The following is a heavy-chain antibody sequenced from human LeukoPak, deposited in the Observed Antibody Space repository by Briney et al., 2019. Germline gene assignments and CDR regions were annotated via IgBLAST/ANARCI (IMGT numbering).Heavy chain of an antibody. D-gene: IGHD1-26*01. V-gene: IGHV4-61*01. CDR2: IYYSGST. J-gene: IGHJ3*02. CDR3: ARPATQGGAFDI. Sequence: PSETLSLTCTVSGGSVSSGTYYWSWIRQPPGEGLEWIGYIYYSGSTNYNPSLKSRVTISVDTSKNQFSLKLSSVTAADTAVYYCARPATQGGAFDIWGQGTMVTVSS. CDR1: GGSVSSGTYY.